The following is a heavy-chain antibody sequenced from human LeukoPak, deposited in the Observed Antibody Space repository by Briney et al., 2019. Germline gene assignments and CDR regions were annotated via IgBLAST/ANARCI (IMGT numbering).Heavy chain of an antibody. D-gene: IGHD1-26*01. CDR1: GGSISSGDYY. V-gene: IGHV4-30-4*08. J-gene: IGHJ4*02. CDR3: ARSLIVGAINFDY. CDR2: IYYSGST. Sequence: MTSETLSLTCTVSGGSISSGDYYWSWIRQPPGKGLEWIGYIYYSGSTYYNPSLKSRVTISVDTSKNQFSLKLSSVTAADTAVYYCARSLIVGAINFDYWGQGTLVTVSS.